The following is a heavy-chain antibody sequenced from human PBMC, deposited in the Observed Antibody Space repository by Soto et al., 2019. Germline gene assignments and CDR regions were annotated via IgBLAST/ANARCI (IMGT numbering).Heavy chain of an antibody. CDR1: GYTFTSYA. D-gene: IGHD3-3*01. V-gene: IGHV1-3*01. J-gene: IGHJ5*02. CDR2: INAGNGNT. CDR3: ARGSQGLDFWSGYYSVPFDP. Sequence: GASVKVSCKASGYTFTSYAMHWVRQAPGQRLEWMGWINAGNGNTKYSQKFQGRVTITRDTSASTAYMELSSLRFEDTAVYYCARGSQGLDFWSGYYSVPFDPWGQGTLVTVSS.